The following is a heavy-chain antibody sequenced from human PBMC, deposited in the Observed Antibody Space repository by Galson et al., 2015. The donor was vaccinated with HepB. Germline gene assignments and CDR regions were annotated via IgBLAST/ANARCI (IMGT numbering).Heavy chain of an antibody. CDR3: ARGPHIVVVPAAILSFDY. Sequence: SVKVSCKASGYTFTGYYMHWVRQAPGQGLEWMGWINPNSGGTNYAQKFQGRVTMTRDTSISTAYMELSRLRSDDTAVYYCARGPHIVVVPAAILSFDYWGQGTLVTVPS. CDR1: GYTFTGYY. D-gene: IGHD2-2*02. V-gene: IGHV1-2*02. CDR2: INPNSGGT. J-gene: IGHJ4*02.